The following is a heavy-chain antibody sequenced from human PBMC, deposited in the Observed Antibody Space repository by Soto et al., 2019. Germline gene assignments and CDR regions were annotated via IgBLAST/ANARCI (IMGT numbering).Heavy chain of an antibody. D-gene: IGHD5-18*01. V-gene: IGHV1-18*04. CDR3: ASYTAMDYYYYGMDV. CDR2: ISAYNGNT. CDR1: GYTFTSYG. Sequence: RASVKVSCKASGYTFTSYGISWVRQAPGQGLEWMGWISAYNGNTNYAQKLQGRVTMTTDTSTSTAYMELRSLRSDDTAAYYCASYTAMDYYYYGMDVWGQGTTVTVSS. J-gene: IGHJ6*02.